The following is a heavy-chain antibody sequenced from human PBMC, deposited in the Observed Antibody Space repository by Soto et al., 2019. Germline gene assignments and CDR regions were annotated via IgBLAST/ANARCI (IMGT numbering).Heavy chain of an antibody. CDR1: GFTLSSFA. J-gene: IGHJ4*02. D-gene: IGHD3-10*01. V-gene: IGHV3-30-3*02. CDR2: TSYDGLNT. Sequence: GGSLRLSCAASGFTLSSFAMHWVRQAPGKGLEWVATTSYDGLNTFYGESVRGRFSISRDTSKNTLFLQMDSLKTEDTAVYFCAKSSSGLRDYFDSWGRGPLVTVPS. CDR3: AKSSSGLRDYFDS.